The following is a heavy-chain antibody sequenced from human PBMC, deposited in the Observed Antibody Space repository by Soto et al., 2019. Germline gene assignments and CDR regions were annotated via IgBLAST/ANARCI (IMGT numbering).Heavy chain of an antibody. V-gene: IGHV3-48*03. CDR1: GFIFRSFE. D-gene: IGHD3-16*02. CDR2: ISGSGYTSDGGPTI. CDR3: ARVSQSFIEYFQH. Sequence: GGSLRLSCAASGFIFRSFEMIWVRQAPGKGPELFSYISGSGYTSDGGPTIHYADSVKGRFNISRNNAKNSLYLQMNSLRVEDTAVYYCARVSQSFIEYFQHWGQGTLVTVSS. J-gene: IGHJ1*01.